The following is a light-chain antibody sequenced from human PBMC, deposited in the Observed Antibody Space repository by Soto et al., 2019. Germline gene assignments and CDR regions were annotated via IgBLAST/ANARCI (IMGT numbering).Light chain of an antibody. V-gene: IGKV1-33*01. CDR1: QDINNY. J-gene: IGKJ4*01. CDR2: DAS. Sequence: DLPMTQSPSSLSASVGDRVTITCQASQDINNYLNWYQQKPGKAPKLLIYDASNLETGVPSRFSGSGSGTDFSFTISSLQPEDIATYYCQQSGNLPTFGGGTKVEIK. CDR3: QQSGNLPT.